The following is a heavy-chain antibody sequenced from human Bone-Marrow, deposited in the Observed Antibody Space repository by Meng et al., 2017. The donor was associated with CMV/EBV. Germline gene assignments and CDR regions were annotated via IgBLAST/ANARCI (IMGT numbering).Heavy chain of an antibody. CDR3: ARGRVGGLDCIGGSCYSPP. J-gene: IGHJ5*02. CDR1: GCSFSSSNYY. Sequence: SETLSLTCTVSGCSFSSSNYYWGWIRQPPGQGREWIGSIYYSGSTYYNPSLKSRATLSVDTSKNQFSLKLSPVTAADTAVYYCARGRVGGLDCIGGSCYSPPWGQGTLVTVSS. CDR2: IYYSGST. V-gene: IGHV4-39*07. D-gene: IGHD2-15*01.